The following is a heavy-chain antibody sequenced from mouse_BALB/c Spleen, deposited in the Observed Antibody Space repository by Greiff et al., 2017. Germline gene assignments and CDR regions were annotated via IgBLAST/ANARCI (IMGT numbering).Heavy chain of an antibody. CDR1: GYSITSGYY. J-gene: IGHJ4*01. CDR3: ARGLQGDYYAMDY. Sequence: EVQLQESGPGLVKPSQSLSLTCSVTGYSITSGYYWNWLRQFPGNKLEWMGYISYDGSNNYNPSLKNRISITRDTSKNQFFLKLNAVTTEDTATYYCARGLQGDYYAMDYWGQGTSVTVSS. V-gene: IGHV3-6*02. CDR2: ISYDGSN.